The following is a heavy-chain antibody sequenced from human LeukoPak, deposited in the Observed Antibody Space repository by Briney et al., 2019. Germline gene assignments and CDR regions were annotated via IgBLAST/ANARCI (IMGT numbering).Heavy chain of an antibody. V-gene: IGHV4-4*09. Sequence: SETLSLTCTVSGATISSYYWSWIRQPPEKGLEWIGYIDTSGSTNYNPSLLSRVTISVDTSNNQFSLNLSSVTASDTAVYYCARHARFEYSTSRDYYFYFMDVWGKGTTVTVSS. CDR1: GATISSYY. CDR3: ARHARFEYSTSRDYYFYFMDV. CDR2: IDTSGST. D-gene: IGHD6-6*01. J-gene: IGHJ6*03.